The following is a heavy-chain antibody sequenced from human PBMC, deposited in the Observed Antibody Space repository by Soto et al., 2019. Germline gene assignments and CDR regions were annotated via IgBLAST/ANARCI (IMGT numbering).Heavy chain of an antibody. V-gene: IGHV4-31*03. CDR2: IYYSGST. CDR1: GVSISSGGYY. D-gene: IGHD2-2*03. J-gene: IGHJ4*02. Sequence: SETLSLTCTVSGVSISSGGYYWSWIRQHPGKGLEWIGYIYYSGSTYYNPSLKSRVTISVDTSKNQFSLKLSSVTAADTAVYYCARGLLDIVVVPAAPKYYFDYWGQGTLVTVSS. CDR3: ARGLLDIVVVPAAPKYYFDY.